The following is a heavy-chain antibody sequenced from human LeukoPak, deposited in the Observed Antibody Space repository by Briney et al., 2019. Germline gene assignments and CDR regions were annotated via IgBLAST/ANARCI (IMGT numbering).Heavy chain of an antibody. CDR2: INHSGST. V-gene: IGHV4-34*01. D-gene: IGHD2-15*01. Sequence: KPSETLSLTCAVYGGSFSGYYLSWIRQPPGKGLEWIGEINHSGSTNYNPSLKSRVTISVDTSKNQFSLKLSSVTAADTAVYYCARGLSSKPYIVRRPEKNYMDVWGKGTTVTVSS. CDR3: ARGLSSKPYIVRRPEKNYMDV. CDR1: GGSFSGYY. J-gene: IGHJ6*03.